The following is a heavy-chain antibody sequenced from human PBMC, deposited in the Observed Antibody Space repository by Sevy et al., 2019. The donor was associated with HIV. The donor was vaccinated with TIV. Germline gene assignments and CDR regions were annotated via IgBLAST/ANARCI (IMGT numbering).Heavy chain of an antibody. CDR1: GFTVSSNY. J-gene: IGHJ4*02. Sequence: GGSLRLSCAASGFTVSSNYMSWVRQAPGKGLEWVSVIYSGGSTYYADTMKGRFTISRDNSKNTLYLQMNSLRAEDTAGYYCARNSGSYYGAYFDYWGQGTLVTVSS. CDR3: ARNSGSYYGAYFDY. CDR2: IYSGGST. D-gene: IGHD1-26*01. V-gene: IGHV3-53*01.